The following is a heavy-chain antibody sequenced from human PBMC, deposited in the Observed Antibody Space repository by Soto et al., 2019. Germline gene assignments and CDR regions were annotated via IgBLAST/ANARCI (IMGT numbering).Heavy chain of an antibody. CDR3: ARRRFLEWLFFDY. V-gene: IGHV1-69*06. CDR1: GGAFSSYA. CDR2: IIPIFGTA. D-gene: IGHD3-3*01. Sequence: SVKGCFKASGGAFSSYAISLVRQAPGQGLEWMGGIIPIFGTANYAQKFQGRVTITADKSTSTAYMELSSLRSEDTAVYHCARRRFLEWLFFDYWGQGTLVTVSS. J-gene: IGHJ4*02.